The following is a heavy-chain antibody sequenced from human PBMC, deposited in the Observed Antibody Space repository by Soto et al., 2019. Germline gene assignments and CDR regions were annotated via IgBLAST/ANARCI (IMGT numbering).Heavy chain of an antibody. J-gene: IGHJ4*02. CDR2: IRSKAYGGTT. D-gene: IGHD3-9*01. V-gene: IGHV3-49*03. CDR3: TRDQHPPDYDILTATKGYFDY. Sequence: TGGSLRLSCTASGFTFGDYAMSWFRQAPGKGLEWVGFIRSKAYGGTTEYAASVKGRFTISRDDSKSIAYLQMNSLKTEDTAVYYCTRDQHPPDYDILTATKGYFDYWGQGTLVTVSS. CDR1: GFTFGDYA.